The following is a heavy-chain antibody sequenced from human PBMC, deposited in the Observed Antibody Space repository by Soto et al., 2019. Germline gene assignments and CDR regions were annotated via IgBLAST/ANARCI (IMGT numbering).Heavy chain of an antibody. D-gene: IGHD3-10*01. Sequence: QVQLVESGGGVVQPGKSLRLSCAASGLTFSRYGMHWVRQAPGKGLEWVAVISYDGSSLYYEDSVKGRFTISRDNSKNTLFPQMDSLRPEAPDVYFCAKGIVFIGDLSLEFGVHYGMYVWGPGTTVTVSS. CDR1: GLTFSRYG. CDR2: ISYDGSSL. CDR3: AKGIVFIGDLSLEFGVHYGMYV. J-gene: IGHJ6*02. V-gene: IGHV3-30*18.